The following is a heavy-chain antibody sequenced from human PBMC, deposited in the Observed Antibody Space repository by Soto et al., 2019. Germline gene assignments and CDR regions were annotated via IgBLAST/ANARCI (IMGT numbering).Heavy chain of an antibody. V-gene: IGHV3-48*03. D-gene: IGHD1-20*01. CDR1: GFTFSSHE. CDR3: ARGAVY. J-gene: IGHJ1*01. Sequence: GGSLKLSSEATGFTFSSHEMNWIRQTPGKRLEWIAKISGSGSTINYADSVKGRFTISRDNVQRTLHLQMDSLRVEDTGVYYCARGAVYWGRSSLVTLSS. CDR2: ISGSGSTI.